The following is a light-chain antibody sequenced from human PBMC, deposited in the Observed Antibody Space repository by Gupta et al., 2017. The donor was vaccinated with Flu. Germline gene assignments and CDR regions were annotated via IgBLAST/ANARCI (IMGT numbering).Light chain of an antibody. Sequence: SYELAQPPSVSVSAGQTARITCSGDVLSKRFSYWFQQKPGQAPLFVIYRDTERPSAVPERVSCSISGTTATLALSVVLSEDEADDDCQSAATNSPYGIFGGGTKLTVL. CDR2: RDT. V-gene: IGLV3-25*02. J-gene: IGLJ2*01. CDR1: VLSKRF. CDR3: QSAATNSPYGI.